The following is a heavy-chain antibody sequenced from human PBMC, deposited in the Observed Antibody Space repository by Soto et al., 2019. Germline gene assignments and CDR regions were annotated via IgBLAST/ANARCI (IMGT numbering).Heavy chain of an antibody. CDR2: INTDGSTT. Sequence: PGGSLRLSCAASGFTFDSYAMNWVRQAPGKGLVWVSRINTDGSTTSYADSVKGRFTISRDNAKNTVYLQMNSLTAEDTAVYYCARVGQGFWYFDLWGRATLVTVSS. CDR1: GFTFDSYA. CDR3: ARVGQGFWYFDL. J-gene: IGHJ2*01. V-gene: IGHV3-74*01.